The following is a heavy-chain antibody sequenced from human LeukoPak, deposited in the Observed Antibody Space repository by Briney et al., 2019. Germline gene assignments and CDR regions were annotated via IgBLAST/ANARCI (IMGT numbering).Heavy chain of an antibody. CDR1: GGSISSYY. CDR3: ARVLSLDYGDFYFDS. V-gene: IGHV4-59*01. Sequence: SETLSLTCTVSGGSISSYYWSWIRQPPGKGLDWIGYIHYSGSTNDNPSLKSRVTISVDTSKNHFSLRLSSVTTADTAVYYCARVLSLDYGDFYFDSWGQGTLVTVSS. J-gene: IGHJ4*02. CDR2: IHYSGST. D-gene: IGHD4-17*01.